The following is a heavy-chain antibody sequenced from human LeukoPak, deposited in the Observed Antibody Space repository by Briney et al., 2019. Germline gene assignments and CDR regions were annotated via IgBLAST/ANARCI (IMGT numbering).Heavy chain of an antibody. CDR1: GVSISSYY. J-gene: IGHJ5*02. V-gene: IGHV4-59*01. Sequence: SETLSLTCTVPGVSISSYYWSWIRQPPGKGLEWIGYIYYSGSTNYNPSLKSRVTISVDTSKNQFSLKLSSVTAADTAVYYCARDGGGFDPWGQGTLVTVSS. D-gene: IGHD3-16*01. CDR2: IYYSGST. CDR3: ARDGGGFDP.